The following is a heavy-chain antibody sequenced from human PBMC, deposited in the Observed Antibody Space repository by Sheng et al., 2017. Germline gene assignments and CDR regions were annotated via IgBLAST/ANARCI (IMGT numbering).Heavy chain of an antibody. V-gene: IGHV4-59*01. D-gene: IGHD1-26*01. CDR3: ARGGGGSYRRNSFDY. J-gene: IGHJ4*02. Sequence: QVQLQESGPGLVKPSETLSLTCTVSGGSISSYYWSWIRQPPGKGLEWIGYIYYSGSTNYNPSLKSRVTISVDTSKNQFSLKLSSVTAADTAVYYCARGGGGSYRRNSFDYWGQGTRGHRLL. CDR1: GGSISSYY. CDR2: IYYSGST.